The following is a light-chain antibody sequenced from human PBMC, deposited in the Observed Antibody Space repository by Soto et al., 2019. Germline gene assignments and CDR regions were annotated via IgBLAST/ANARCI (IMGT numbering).Light chain of an antibody. CDR1: QSVSSY. CDR2: DVS. CDR3: HHRSNWPLT. Sequence: EVVLTQSPDTLSLSPGGSATLSCRASQSVSSYLAWYQQRPGQALRLLIYDVSKRATGIPARFSGSGSRTDFTLTITSLEPEDFAIYFCHHRSNWPLTSGGGPKLEIK. J-gene: IGKJ4*01. V-gene: IGKV3-11*01.